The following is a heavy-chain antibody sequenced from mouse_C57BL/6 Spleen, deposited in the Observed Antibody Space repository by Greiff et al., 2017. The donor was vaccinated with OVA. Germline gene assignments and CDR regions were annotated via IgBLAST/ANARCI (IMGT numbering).Heavy chain of an antibody. CDR2: IYPGSGNT. Sequence: LVESGAELVRPGASVKLSCKASGYTFTDYYINWVKQRPGQGLEWIARIYPGSGNTYYNEKFKGKATLTAEKSSSTAYMQLSSLTSEDSAVYFCARSDYGSTWFAYWGQGTLVTVSA. D-gene: IGHD1-1*01. CDR1: GYTFTDYY. V-gene: IGHV1-76*01. J-gene: IGHJ3*01. CDR3: ARSDYGSTWFAY.